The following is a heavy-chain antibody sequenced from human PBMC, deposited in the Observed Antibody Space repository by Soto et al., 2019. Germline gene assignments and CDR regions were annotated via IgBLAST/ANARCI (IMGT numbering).Heavy chain of an antibody. V-gene: IGHV3-21*01. CDR3: ARDYYGSGSYPRPYYYYGMDV. J-gene: IGHJ6*02. CDR1: GFTFSSYS. Sequence: GGSLRLSCAASGFTFSSYSMNWVRQAPGKGLEWVSSISSSSSYIYYADSVKGRFTISRDNAKNSLYLQMNSLRAEDTAVYYCARDYYGSGSYPRPYYYYGMDVWGQGTTVTVSS. D-gene: IGHD3-10*01. CDR2: ISSSSSYI.